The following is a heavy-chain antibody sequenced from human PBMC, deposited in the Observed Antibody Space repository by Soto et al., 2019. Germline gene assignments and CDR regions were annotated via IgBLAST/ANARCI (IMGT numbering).Heavy chain of an antibody. V-gene: IGHV3-21*01. D-gene: IGHD3-3*01. J-gene: IGHJ6*03. Sequence: GGSLRLSCAASGFTFSSYSMNWVRQAPGKGLEWVSSISSSSSYIYYADSVKGRFTISRDNAKNSLYLQMNSLRAEDTAVYYCARDAPTSDVWSGYYRSFDYYYMDVWGKGTTVTVSS. CDR1: GFTFSSYS. CDR2: ISSSSSYI. CDR3: ARDAPTSDVWSGYYRSFDYYYMDV.